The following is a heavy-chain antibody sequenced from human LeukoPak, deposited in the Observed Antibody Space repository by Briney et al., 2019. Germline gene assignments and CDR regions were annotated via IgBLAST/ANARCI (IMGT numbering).Heavy chain of an antibody. D-gene: IGHD5-24*01. J-gene: IGHJ4*02. Sequence: ASVKVSCKASGYTFTDYYMHWVRQAPGQGLEWMGWINPNSGGTNYAQKFQGRVTMTRDTSISTAYMELSRLRSDDTAVYYCARVRTRDGYNLDFDYWGQGTLVTVSS. V-gene: IGHV1-2*02. CDR1: GYTFTDYY. CDR3: ARVRTRDGYNLDFDY. CDR2: INPNSGGT.